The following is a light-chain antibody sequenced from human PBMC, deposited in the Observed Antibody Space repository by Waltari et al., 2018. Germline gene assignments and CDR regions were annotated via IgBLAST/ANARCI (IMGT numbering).Light chain of an antibody. CDR3: ASYTGGTTIL. J-gene: IGLJ2*01. Sequence: QSALTQPPSVSGSPGQSVTLSSTGPSRDVGSYNRVSWYQQPPGTAPKLMIYEVNNRPSRVPDRFSGSRSGNTASLTISGLQAEDEGDYYCASYTGGTTILFGGGTRLTVL. V-gene: IGLV2-18*02. CDR1: SRDVGSYNR. CDR2: EVN.